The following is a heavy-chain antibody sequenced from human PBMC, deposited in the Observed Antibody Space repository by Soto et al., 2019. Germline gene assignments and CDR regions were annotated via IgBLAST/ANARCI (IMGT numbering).Heavy chain of an antibody. CDR3: ARSWSYGDYALDY. D-gene: IGHD4-17*01. Sequence: SETLSLTCTVSGGSISSSSYYWSWIRQPPGKGLEWIGYIYYSGSTNYNPSLKSRVTISVDTSKNQFSLKLSSVTAADTAVYYCARSWSYGDYALDYWGQGTLVTVSS. CDR1: GGSISSSSYY. CDR2: IYYSGST. J-gene: IGHJ4*02. V-gene: IGHV4-61*05.